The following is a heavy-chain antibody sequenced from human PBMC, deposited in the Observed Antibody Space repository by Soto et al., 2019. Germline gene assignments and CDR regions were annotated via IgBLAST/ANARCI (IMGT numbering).Heavy chain of an antibody. Sequence: GASVKGSCTGSGYTFTSYDIDWVRQATGQGLEWMGWMNPNSGNTGYAQKFQGRVTITRDTSASTAYMELSSLRSEDTAVYYCARAPVRHIVVVTAMGNAFDIWGQGTMVTVSS. CDR3: ARAPVRHIVVVTAMGNAFDI. J-gene: IGHJ3*02. D-gene: IGHD2-21*02. V-gene: IGHV1-8*01. CDR1: GYTFTSYD. CDR2: MNPNSGNT.